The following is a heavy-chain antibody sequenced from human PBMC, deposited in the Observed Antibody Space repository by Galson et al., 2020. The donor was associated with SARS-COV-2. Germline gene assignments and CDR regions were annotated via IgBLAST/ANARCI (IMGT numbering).Heavy chain of an antibody. CDR2: IYYTESN. CDR1: GGSISSRNYY. CDR3: ARQILTGYYSFYYFDF. J-gene: IGHJ4*02. Sequence: SETLSLTCTVSGGSISSRNYYWGWVRQPPGEGLEWIGSIYYTESNYYNPSLTSRVTMSVDTSRNQFSLKLSSVTAADTAVYYCARQILTGYYSFYYFDFWGQGTLVTVSS. D-gene: IGHD3-9*01. V-gene: IGHV4-39*01.